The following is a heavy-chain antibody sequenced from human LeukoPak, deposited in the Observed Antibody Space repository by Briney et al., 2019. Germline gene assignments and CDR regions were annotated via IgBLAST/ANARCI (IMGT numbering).Heavy chain of an antibody. J-gene: IGHJ4*02. CDR3: ARKDGDY. CDR1: GASISAFH. Sequence: PSETLSLTCTVSGASISAFHWTWLRQRAGKGLEWGGLIYSSGSTSFNPCLKSRVALSVDLTKTQLPLKLTSVTAAATAMYYCARKDGDYWGRGTLVTVSS. CDR2: IYSSGST. V-gene: IGHV4-4*07.